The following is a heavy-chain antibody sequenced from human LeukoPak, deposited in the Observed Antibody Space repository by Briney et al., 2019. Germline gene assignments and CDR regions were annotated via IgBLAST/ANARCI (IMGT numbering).Heavy chain of an antibody. CDR3: ARHVRRDGYNFAY. V-gene: IGHV4-39*01. CDR1: GGSISSSSYY. Sequence: PSETLSLTCTFSGGSISSSSYYWGWIRQPPGKGLEWIGSFYYSGSTYYNPSLKSRVTISVGTSKNQFSLKLSSVTAADAAVYYCARHVRRDGYNFAYWGPGTLVTVSS. CDR2: FYYSGST. J-gene: IGHJ4*02. D-gene: IGHD5-24*01.